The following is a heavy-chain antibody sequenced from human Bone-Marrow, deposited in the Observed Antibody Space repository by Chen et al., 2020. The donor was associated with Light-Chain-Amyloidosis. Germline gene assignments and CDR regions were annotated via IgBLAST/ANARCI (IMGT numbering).Heavy chain of an antibody. CDR1: GGSITSGGYY. Sequence: QVQLQESGPGLVKPSQTLSLTCSVSGGSITSGGYYWTWIRQHPGKVLEWIGYIYYSGRTNYNPPLKSLITISVDTSKNQFSLNLSSVTAADTAVYYCAIVGPVAGRIDYWGQGTLVTVSS. CDR2: IYYSGRT. V-gene: IGHV4-31*01. D-gene: IGHD6-19*01. J-gene: IGHJ4*02. CDR3: AIVGPVAGRIDY.